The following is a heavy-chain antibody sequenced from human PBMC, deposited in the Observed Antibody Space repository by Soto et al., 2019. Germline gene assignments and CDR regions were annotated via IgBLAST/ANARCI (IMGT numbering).Heavy chain of an antibody. Sequence: EVQLLESGGGLVQPGGSLRLSCAASGFTFSSYAMSWVRQAPGKGLEWVSAISGSGGSTYYADSVKGRFTISRDNSKNPLYLQMNSLRAEDTAVYYCAKELARSTVTTGGYFDYWGQGTLVTVSS. CDR3: AKELARSTVTTGGYFDY. D-gene: IGHD4-17*01. J-gene: IGHJ4*02. V-gene: IGHV3-23*01. CDR2: ISGSGGST. CDR1: GFTFSSYA.